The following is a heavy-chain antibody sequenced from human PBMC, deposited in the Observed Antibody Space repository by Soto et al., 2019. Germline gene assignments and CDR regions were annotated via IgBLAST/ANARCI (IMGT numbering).Heavy chain of an antibody. CDR2: ISSSGSTI. CDR3: AREARFGSGPDY. D-gene: IGHD6-19*01. V-gene: IGHV3-48*03. Sequence: PGGSLRLSCAASGFTFSSYEMYWVRQAPGKGLEWVSYISSSGSTIYYADSVKGRFTISRDNAKNSLYLQMNSLRAEDTAVYYCAREARFGSGPDYWGQGTLVTVSS. CDR1: GFTFSSYE. J-gene: IGHJ4*02.